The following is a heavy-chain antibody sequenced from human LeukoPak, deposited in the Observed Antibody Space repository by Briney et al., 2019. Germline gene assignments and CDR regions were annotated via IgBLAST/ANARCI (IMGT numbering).Heavy chain of an antibody. Sequence: SETLSLTCTVSGGSINSSDYHWGWIRQPPGKGLEWIGSIYHSGSTNYNPSLKSRVTIPVDKSKNQFSLKLSSVTAADTAVYYCARDFRVGARRAFDIWGQGTMVTVSS. CDR2: IYHSGST. V-gene: IGHV4-39*07. CDR1: GGSINSSDYH. J-gene: IGHJ3*02. CDR3: ARDFRVGARRAFDI. D-gene: IGHD1-26*01.